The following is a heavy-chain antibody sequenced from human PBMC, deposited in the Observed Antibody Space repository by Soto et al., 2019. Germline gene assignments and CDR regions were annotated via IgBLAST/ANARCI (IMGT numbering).Heavy chain of an antibody. CDR1: GYTFTSYG. Sequence: VASVKVSCKASGYTFTSYGISWVRQAPGQGLEWMGWISAYNGNTNYAQKLQGRVTMTTDTSTSTAYMELRSLRSDDTAVYYCARVPTTYYYDSSGYPNWFDPWGQGTLVTVSS. J-gene: IGHJ5*02. CDR3: ARVPTTYYYDSSGYPNWFDP. V-gene: IGHV1-18*04. D-gene: IGHD3-22*01. CDR2: ISAYNGNT.